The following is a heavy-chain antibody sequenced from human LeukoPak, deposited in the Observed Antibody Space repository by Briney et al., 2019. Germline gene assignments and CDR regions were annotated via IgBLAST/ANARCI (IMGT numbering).Heavy chain of an antibody. V-gene: IGHV4-31*03. CDR3: ARDRRSGYTALDI. Sequence: TLSLTCTVSGGSISSGGYYWSWIRQHPGKGLEWIGYIYYSGSTYYNPSLKSRVTISVDTSKNQFSLKLSSVTAAGTAVYYCARDRRSGYTALDIWGQGTMVTVSS. CDR1: GGSISSGGYY. CDR2: IYYSGST. D-gene: IGHD3-22*01. J-gene: IGHJ3*02.